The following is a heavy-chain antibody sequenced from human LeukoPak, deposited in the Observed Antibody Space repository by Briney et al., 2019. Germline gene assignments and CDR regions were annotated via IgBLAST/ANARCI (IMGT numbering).Heavy chain of an antibody. D-gene: IGHD3-10*01. CDR1: GYTFTGYY. Sequence: ASVKVSCKASGYTFTGYYMHWVRQAPGQGLEWMGWINPNSGGTNYAQKFQGRVTMTRDTSISTAYMELSRLRSDDTAVYYCARDLAGYYGSGSYYNDGYWGQGTLVTVSS. V-gene: IGHV1-2*02. J-gene: IGHJ4*02. CDR2: INPNSGGT. CDR3: ARDLAGYYGSGSYYNDGY.